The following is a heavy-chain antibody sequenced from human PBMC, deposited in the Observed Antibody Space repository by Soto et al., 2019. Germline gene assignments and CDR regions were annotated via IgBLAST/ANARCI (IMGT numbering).Heavy chain of an antibody. CDR1: GFTFSGHA. CDR2: ISVSGGST. D-gene: IGHD2-8*01. CDR3: AKVNGPGDYYDYGMDV. J-gene: IGHJ6*02. V-gene: IGHV3-23*01. Sequence: GGSLRLSCAASGFTFSGHAMSWVRQAAGNGLEWVSSISVSGGSTYYANSVKGRFTISRDNSKNTLFLQMNSLRAEDTAVYFCAKVNGPGDYYDYGMDVWGQGTTVTVSS.